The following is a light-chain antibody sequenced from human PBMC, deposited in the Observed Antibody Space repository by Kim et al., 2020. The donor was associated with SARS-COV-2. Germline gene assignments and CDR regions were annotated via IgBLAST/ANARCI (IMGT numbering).Light chain of an antibody. CDR1: RSVSSN. J-gene: IGKJ4*01. V-gene: IGKV3-15*01. CDR2: GAS. Sequence: SPGERATLSCRASRSVSSNLAWYQQKPGQAPRLLIYGASTRATGIPARLSGSGSGTEFTLTISGLQSVDFAVYYCQQYNNWRPSTFGGGTKVDIK. CDR3: QQYNNWRPST.